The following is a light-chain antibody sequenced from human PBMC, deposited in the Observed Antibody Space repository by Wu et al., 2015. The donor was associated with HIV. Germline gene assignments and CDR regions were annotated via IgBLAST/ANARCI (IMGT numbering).Light chain of an antibody. J-gene: IGKJ1*01. CDR1: QSISTS. CDR3: QQYNDYSWA. Sequence: DIQMTRSPSTLSASVGDRVVITCRASQSISTSLAWYQQKPGKAPNLLIYQASSLETGVPSRFSGSGSGTEFTLTISSLQPDDFATYYCQQYNDYSWAFGQGTKV. CDR2: QAS. V-gene: IGKV1-5*03.